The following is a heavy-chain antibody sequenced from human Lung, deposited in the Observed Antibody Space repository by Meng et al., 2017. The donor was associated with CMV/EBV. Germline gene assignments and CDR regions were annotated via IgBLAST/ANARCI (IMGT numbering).Heavy chain of an antibody. D-gene: IGHD1-26*01. V-gene: IGHV4-39*01. J-gene: IGHJ4*02. CDR3: VRHLRGYSWPKSD. CDR1: DVSISNGTFF. CDR2: FFHSGDT. Sequence: SETXSLXXTVSDVSISNGTFFWGWIRQPPGKGLEWIGSFFHSGDTYSNPSLRSRVAISVDTSKNQFSLRLSSVTATDTAVYYCVRHLRGYSWPKSDWGQGTXVTVSS.